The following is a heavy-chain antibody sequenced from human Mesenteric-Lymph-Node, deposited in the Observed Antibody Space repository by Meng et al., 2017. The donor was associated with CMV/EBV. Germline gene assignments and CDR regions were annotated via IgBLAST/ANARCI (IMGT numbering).Heavy chain of an antibody. D-gene: IGHD6-19*01. J-gene: IGHJ4*02. V-gene: IGHV3-23*01. CDR3: AKGLILGSAWYFDY. Sequence: SGFTFRSSAMSWVRQAPGKGLEWVSTISGTGDSPYYADSVKGHFTISRDNSKDTLYLQMNSLRADDTAVYYCAKGLILGSAWYFDYWGQGTLVTVSS. CDR1: GFTFRSSA. CDR2: ISGTGDSP.